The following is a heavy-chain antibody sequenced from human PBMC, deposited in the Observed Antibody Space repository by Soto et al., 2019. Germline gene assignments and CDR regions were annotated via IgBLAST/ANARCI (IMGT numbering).Heavy chain of an antibody. Sequence: ALVKVSCKASGYTFTNYYIHWVRQAPGQVLEWVGIIHPSDGSTSYAQKFQGRVTMTSDTSTSTVYMGLSSLRSEDTAVYYCASRGSYYDSSGYYYVDDYYGMDVWGQGTTVTVSS. D-gene: IGHD3-22*01. CDR3: ASRGSYYDSSGYYYVDDYYGMDV. CDR1: GYTFTNYY. V-gene: IGHV1-46*01. J-gene: IGHJ6*02. CDR2: IHPSDGST.